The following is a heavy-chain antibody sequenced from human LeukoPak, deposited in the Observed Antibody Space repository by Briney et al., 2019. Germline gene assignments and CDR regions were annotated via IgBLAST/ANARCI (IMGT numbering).Heavy chain of an antibody. CDR1: GYSISSDNW. J-gene: IGHJ5*02. Sequence: SETLSLTCAVSGYSISSDNWWGWIRQPPGKGLEWIGYIHYSGITYYSPSLKSRVTLSVDTSKNQFSLRLSTVTAVDTAVYYCARKPNAVYWFDPWGQGTLVTVSS. V-gene: IGHV4-28*01. CDR2: IHYSGIT. CDR3: ARKPNAVYWFDP. D-gene: IGHD4/OR15-4a*01.